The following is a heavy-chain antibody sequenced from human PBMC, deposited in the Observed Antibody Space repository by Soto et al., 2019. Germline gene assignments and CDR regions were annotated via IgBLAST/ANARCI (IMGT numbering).Heavy chain of an antibody. Sequence: SETLSLTCILTRGSIPSCHWSCIRQFPGKGLEWIAYPPYTGYTNYNPSLQSRVTISMDTSKNQLSLKLTSMTAADTAVYYCARHKHAGFTHYFDPWGQGTLVTVSS. CDR2: PPYTGYT. CDR3: ARHKHAGFTHYFDP. V-gene: IGHV4-59*08. J-gene: IGHJ5*02. CDR1: RGSIPSCH. D-gene: IGHD1-26*01.